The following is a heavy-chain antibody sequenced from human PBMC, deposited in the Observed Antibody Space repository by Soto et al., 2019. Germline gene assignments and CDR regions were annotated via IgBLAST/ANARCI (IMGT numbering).Heavy chain of an antibody. Sequence: PSGKVSCKVSRYTLTELSMHWVRQAPGKELEWMGGFDPEDGETVYAQKFQGRVTMTEDTSTDTAYMELSSLRSEDTAVYYCATADPRYCSGGSCYFYYYYYYMDVWGKGTTVTVSS. V-gene: IGHV1-24*01. J-gene: IGHJ6*03. D-gene: IGHD2-15*01. CDR3: ATADPRYCSGGSCYFYYYYYYMDV. CDR2: FDPEDGET. CDR1: RYTLTELS.